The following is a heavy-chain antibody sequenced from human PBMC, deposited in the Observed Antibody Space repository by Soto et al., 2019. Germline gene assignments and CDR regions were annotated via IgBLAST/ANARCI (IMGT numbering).Heavy chain of an antibody. CDR3: ARSNYGSGSFFAY. Sequence: SETLSLTCTVSGGSISSGGYYWSWIRQHPGKGLEWIGYIYYSGSTYYNPSLKSRVTISVDTSKNQFSLKLSSVTAADTAVYYCARSNYGSGSFFAYWGKGTLVTVSS. CDR2: IYYSGST. D-gene: IGHD3-10*01. V-gene: IGHV4-31*03. CDR1: GGSISSGGYY. J-gene: IGHJ4*02.